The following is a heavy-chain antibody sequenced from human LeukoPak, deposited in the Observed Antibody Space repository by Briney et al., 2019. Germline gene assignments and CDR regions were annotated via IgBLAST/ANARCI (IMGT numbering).Heavy chain of an antibody. V-gene: IGHV3-30*04. CDR1: GFTFSSYA. CDR3: ARALSSDAFDI. Sequence: GRSLRLSCAASGFTFSSYAIHWVRQAPGKGLEWVAIISYDGSNKYYADSMKGRFTISRDNAKNSLYLQMNSLRAEDTAVYYCARALSSDAFDIWGQGTMVTVSS. CDR2: ISYDGSNK. J-gene: IGHJ3*02. D-gene: IGHD6-13*01.